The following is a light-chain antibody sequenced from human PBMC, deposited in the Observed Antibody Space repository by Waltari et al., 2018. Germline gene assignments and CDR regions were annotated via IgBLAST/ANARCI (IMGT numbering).Light chain of an antibody. CDR1: QSVGRT. V-gene: IGKV3-20*01. CDR2: GAS. J-gene: IGKJ1*01. CDR3: QHYVSLPAT. Sequence: IVLTQSPGTLSVSPGERATLSCRASQSVGRTLAWYQQKPGQAPRLLIYGASIRATGIPDRFSGGGSGTDFSLGINRLEPEDFAVYYCQHYVSLPATFGQGTKVEIK.